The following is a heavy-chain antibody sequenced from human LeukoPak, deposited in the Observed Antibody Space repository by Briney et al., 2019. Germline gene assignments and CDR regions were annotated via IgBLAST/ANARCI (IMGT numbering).Heavy chain of an antibody. Sequence: ASVKVSCKASGGTFSSYAISWVRQAPGQGLEWMGWISAYNGNTNYAQKLQGRVTMTTDTSTSTAYMELRSLRSDDTAVYYCARACVVPSFTYYYDSSGYYFDYWGQGTLVTVSS. D-gene: IGHD3-22*01. CDR3: ARACVVPSFTYYYDSSGYYFDY. V-gene: IGHV1-18*01. CDR2: ISAYNGNT. CDR1: GGTFSSYA. J-gene: IGHJ4*02.